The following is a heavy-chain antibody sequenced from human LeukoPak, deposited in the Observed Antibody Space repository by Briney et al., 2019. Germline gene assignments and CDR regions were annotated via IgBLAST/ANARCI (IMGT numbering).Heavy chain of an antibody. CDR2: IYYSGST. D-gene: IGHD4-17*01. Sequence: PSETLSLTCTVSGGSISSSSYYWGWLRQPPGKGLEWIGSIYYSGSTYYNPSLKSRVTISVGTSKNQFSLKLSSVTAADTAVYYCARGQTTVTTNPFDYWGQGTLVTVSS. V-gene: IGHV4-39*01. CDR3: ARGQTTVTTNPFDY. CDR1: GGSISSSSYY. J-gene: IGHJ4*02.